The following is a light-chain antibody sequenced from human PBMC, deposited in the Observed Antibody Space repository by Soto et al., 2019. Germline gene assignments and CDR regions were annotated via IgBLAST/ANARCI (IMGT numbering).Light chain of an antibody. CDR1: QTINAF. CDR3: QQSYSTPLT. Sequence: DIQMTQSPSSLSASVGDRVTITCRASQTINAFLNWYQQKPGRAPNLLIYSASRLQSGVPSRFSGSGSGTEFTLTISSLQPEDFATYYCQQSYSTPLTFGRGTKVDIK. CDR2: SAS. V-gene: IGKV1-39*01. J-gene: IGKJ4*01.